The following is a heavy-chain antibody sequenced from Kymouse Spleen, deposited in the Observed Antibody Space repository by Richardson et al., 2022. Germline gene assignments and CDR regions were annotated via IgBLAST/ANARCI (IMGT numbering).Heavy chain of an antibody. V-gene: IGHV4-39*01. J-gene: IGHJ4*02. CDR1: GGSISSSSYY. D-gene: IGHD1-20*01,IGHD1-7*01. CDR2: IYYSGST. CDR3: ARRAITGTLDY. Sequence: QLQLQESGPGLVKPSETLSLTCTVSGGSISSSSYYWGWIRQPPGKGLEWIGSIYYSGSTYYNPSLKSRVTISVDTSKNQFSLKLSSVTAADTAVYYCARRAITGTLDYWGQGTLVTVSS.